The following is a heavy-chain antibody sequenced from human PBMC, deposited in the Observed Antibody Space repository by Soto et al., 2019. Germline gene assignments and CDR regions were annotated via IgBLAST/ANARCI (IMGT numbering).Heavy chain of an antibody. CDR2: INYSGST. CDR1: GGSISSGGYY. J-gene: IGHJ5*02. D-gene: IGHD6-13*01. V-gene: IGHV4-31*03. CDR3: ARDVRAAAGHNWFDP. Sequence: QVQLQESGPGLVKPSQTLSLTCTVSGGSISSGGYYWSWIRQHPGKGLEWIGYINYSGSTYYNPSLKSRVTISVDTSKNQFSLKLSSVTAADTAVYYCARDVRAAAGHNWFDPWGQGTLVTVSS.